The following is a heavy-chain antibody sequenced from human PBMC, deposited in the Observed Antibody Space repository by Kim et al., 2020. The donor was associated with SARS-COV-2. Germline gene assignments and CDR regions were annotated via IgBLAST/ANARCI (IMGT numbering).Heavy chain of an antibody. CDR1: GGSISSYY. CDR3: ARQRQGEQWGVPRLWFDP. J-gene: IGHJ5*02. CDR2: IYYSGST. Sequence: SETLSLTCTVSGGSISSYYWSWIRQPPGKGLEWIGYIYYSGSTNYNPSLKSRVTISVDTSKNQFSLKLSSVTAADTAVYYCARQRQGEQWGVPRLWFDPWGQGTLVTVSS. V-gene: IGHV4-59*08. D-gene: IGHD3-10*01.